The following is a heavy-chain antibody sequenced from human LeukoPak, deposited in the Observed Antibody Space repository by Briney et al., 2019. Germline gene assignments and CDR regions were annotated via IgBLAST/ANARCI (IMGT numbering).Heavy chain of an antibody. D-gene: IGHD2-15*01. J-gene: IGHJ5*02. Sequence: GASVKVSCKASGYNFNNYDINWVRQANGQGLEWMGWMNPNRDNTGYAQKFQGRVTFTRDTSISTAYMELSSLRSEDTAIYYCVRGGIGVVEGASDDWLDPWGQGTLVTVSS. CDR2: MNPNRDNT. CDR1: GYNFNNYD. CDR3: VRGGIGVVEGASDDWLDP. V-gene: IGHV1-8*03.